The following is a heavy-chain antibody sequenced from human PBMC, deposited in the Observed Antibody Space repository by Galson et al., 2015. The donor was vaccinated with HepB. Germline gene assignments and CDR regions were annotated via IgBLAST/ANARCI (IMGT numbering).Heavy chain of an antibody. CDR3: ARASGGLQYYYYGMDV. CDR2: IYYSGST. Sequence: SETLSLTCTVSGGSISSYYWSWIRQPPGKGLEWIGYIYYSGSTNYNPSLKSRVTISVDTSKNQFSLKLSSVTAADTAVYYCARASGGLQYYYYGMDVWGQRTTVTVSS. J-gene: IGHJ6*02. V-gene: IGHV4-59*01. D-gene: IGHD3-10*01. CDR1: GGSISSYY.